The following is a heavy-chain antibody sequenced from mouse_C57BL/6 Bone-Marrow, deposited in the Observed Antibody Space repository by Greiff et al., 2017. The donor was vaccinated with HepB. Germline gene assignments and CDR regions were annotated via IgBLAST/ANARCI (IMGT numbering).Heavy chain of an antibody. V-gene: IGHV1-50*01. CDR3: SRESTVVAKSYWYFDV. CDR2: IDPSDSYT. J-gene: IGHJ1*03. CDR1: GYTFTSYW. Sequence: QVQLQQPGAELVKPGASVKLSCKASGYTFTSYWMQWVKQRPGQGLEWIGEIDPSDSYTNYNQKFKGKATLTVETSSSTAYMQLSSLTSEDSAVYDCSRESTVVAKSYWYFDVWGTGTTVTVSS. D-gene: IGHD1-1*01.